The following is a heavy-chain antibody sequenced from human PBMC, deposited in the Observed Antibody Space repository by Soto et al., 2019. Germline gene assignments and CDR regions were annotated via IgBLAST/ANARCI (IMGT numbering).Heavy chain of an antibody. V-gene: IGHV3-15*07. Sequence: PGGSLRLSCAASCIPFTTTYMNCVRQAPGKGLEWVGRIKSKNVGETTDYSAPVKGRFALSRDDSRNTVSLQMDSLKSEDTAIYYCTTDNCRSSTCYLNYWGQGALVTVSS. D-gene: IGHD2-2*01. CDR1: CIPFTTTY. CDR3: TTDNCRSSTCYLNY. CDR2: IKSKNVGETT. J-gene: IGHJ4*02.